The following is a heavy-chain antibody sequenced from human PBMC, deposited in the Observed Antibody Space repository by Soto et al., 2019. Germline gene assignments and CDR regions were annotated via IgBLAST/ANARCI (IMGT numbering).Heavy chain of an antibody. V-gene: IGHV3-33*01. CDR2: IWYDGSNK. J-gene: IGHJ4*02. CDR1: GFTFSSYG. CDR3: ARDRTAAAGTLDY. Sequence: GGSLRVSCAASGFTFSSYGMHWVRQAPGKGLEWVAVIWYDGSNKYYADSVKGRFTISRDNSKNTLYLQMNSLRAEDTAVYYCARDRTAAAGTLDYWGQGTLVTVSS. D-gene: IGHD6-13*01.